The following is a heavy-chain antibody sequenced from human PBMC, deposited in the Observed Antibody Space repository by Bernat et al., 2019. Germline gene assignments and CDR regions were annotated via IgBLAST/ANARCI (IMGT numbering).Heavy chain of an antibody. D-gene: IGHD2-15*01. CDR3: AKDRMHRDGFDI. J-gene: IGHJ3*02. V-gene: IGHV3-7*03. CDR2: IKQDGSET. CDR1: GITFSDYW. Sequence: EVHLVESGGGLVQPGGSLRLSCAASGITFSDYWMCWVRQAPGKGLEWVANIKQDGSETYYVDSVKGRFIISRDNAKNSLYLQMNSLRAEDTAVYYCAKDRMHRDGFDIWGRGTMVTVSS.